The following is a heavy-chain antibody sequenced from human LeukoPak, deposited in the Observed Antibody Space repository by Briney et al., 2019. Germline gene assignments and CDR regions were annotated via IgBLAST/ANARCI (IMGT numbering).Heavy chain of an antibody. CDR1: GFTFSDYH. Sequence: GGSLRLSCAASGFTFSDYHMSWIRQAPGKGLEWVSYISSSGNTIYYADSVKGRFTISRDNAKNSLYLQMNSLRAEDTAVYYCARPAPEGFYYYYMDVWGKGTTVTVSS. D-gene: IGHD2-2*01. V-gene: IGHV3-11*04. CDR2: ISSSGNTI. CDR3: ARPAPEGFYYYYMDV. J-gene: IGHJ6*03.